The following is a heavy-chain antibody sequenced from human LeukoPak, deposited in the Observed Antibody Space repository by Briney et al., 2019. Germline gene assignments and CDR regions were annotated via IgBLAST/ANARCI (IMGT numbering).Heavy chain of an antibody. CDR3: ARYFSTASDI. V-gene: IGHV3-53*01. D-gene: IGHD3-3*01. Sequence: GGSLRLSCAASGFTVSGNYMSWVRQAPGKALEWLSTIETGGATFYADSVKGQFTVSRDNSKNTLYLQMNSLRVDDTAVYYCARYFSTASDIWGQGTMVTVSS. CDR2: IETGGAT. J-gene: IGHJ3*02. CDR1: GFTVSGNY.